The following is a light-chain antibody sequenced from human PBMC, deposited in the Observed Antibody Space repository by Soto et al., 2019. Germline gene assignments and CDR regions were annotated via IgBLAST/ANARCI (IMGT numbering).Light chain of an antibody. Sequence: QCALTRPASVSGAAGEGIAISCTGTFSDVGGYDYVSWYQQHPDKAPKLMIYEVTKRPSGVSNRFSGSKSGNTASLTISGLQPEDEADYYCSSHTSGSTRVFGSGTKVTVL. CDR1: FSDVGGYDY. CDR2: EVT. V-gene: IGLV2-14*01. CDR3: SSHTSGSTRV. J-gene: IGLJ1*01.